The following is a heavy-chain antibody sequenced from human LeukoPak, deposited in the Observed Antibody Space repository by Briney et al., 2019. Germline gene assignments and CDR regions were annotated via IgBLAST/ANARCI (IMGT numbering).Heavy chain of an antibody. CDR2: MNPNSGNT. D-gene: IGHD2-8*01. V-gene: IGHV1-8*01. CDR3: ARGAPPPYCTNGVCYRNDHYYYYYYMDV. Sequence: ASVKVSCKASGYTFTGYDINWVRQATGQGLEWMGWMNPNSGNTDYAQKFQGRVTMTRNTSISTAYMELSSLRSEDTAVYYCARGAPPPYCTNGVCYRNDHYYYYYYMDVWGKGTTVTVSS. CDR1: GYTFTGYD. J-gene: IGHJ6*03.